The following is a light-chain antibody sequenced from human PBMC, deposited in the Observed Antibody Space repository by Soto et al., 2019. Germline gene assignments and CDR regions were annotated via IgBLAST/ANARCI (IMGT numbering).Light chain of an antibody. CDR3: QQYNNWPPLYT. J-gene: IGKJ2*01. CDR2: GAS. CDR1: QSISSN. V-gene: IGKV3-15*01. Sequence: EIVITQSPATLSMSPGERATLSCRASQSISSNLAWYQQKPGQAPRLLIYGASTRATGIPARFSGSGSGTDFPLTISSLQSEDFAIYYCQQYNNWPPLYTFGHGTKLENK.